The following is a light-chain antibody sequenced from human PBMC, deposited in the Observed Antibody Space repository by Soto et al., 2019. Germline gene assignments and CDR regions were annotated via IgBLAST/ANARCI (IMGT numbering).Light chain of an antibody. J-gene: IGLJ3*02. CDR3: CSYAGSSTWV. CDR1: SSDAGSYNL. CDR2: EGS. Sequence: QSALTQPASVSGSPGQSITISCTGTSSDAGSYNLVSWYQQHPGKAPKLMIYEGSKRPSGVSNRFSSSKSGNTASLTISGLQAEDEADYYCCSYAGSSTWVFGGGTKLTVL. V-gene: IGLV2-23*01.